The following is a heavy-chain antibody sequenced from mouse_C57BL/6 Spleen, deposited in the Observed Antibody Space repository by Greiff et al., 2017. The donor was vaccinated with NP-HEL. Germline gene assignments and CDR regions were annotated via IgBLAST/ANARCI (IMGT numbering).Heavy chain of an antibody. CDR3: AISSGYVAWFAY. D-gene: IGHD3-2*02. CDR1: GYTFTSYW. Sequence: VQLQQPGAELVRPGSSVQLSCKASGYTFTSYWMHWVKQRPIQGLEWIGNIDPSDSETHYNQKFKDKATLTVDKSSSTAYMQLSSLTSEDSAVYYCAISSGYVAWFAYWGQGTLVTVSA. CDR2: IDPSDSET. V-gene: IGHV1-52*01. J-gene: IGHJ3*01.